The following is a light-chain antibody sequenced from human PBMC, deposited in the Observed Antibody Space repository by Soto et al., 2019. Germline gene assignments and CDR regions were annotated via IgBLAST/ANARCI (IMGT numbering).Light chain of an antibody. CDR1: QGISNY. CDR2: AAS. J-gene: IGKJ3*01. CDR3: QKYSSAPPFT. V-gene: IGKV1-27*01. Sequence: DIQMTQSPSSLSASVGDRVTITCRASQGISNYLAWYQQKPGKVPKLLIYAASTLQSGVPSRFSGSGSGTDFTLTISSLQAEDVATYYCQKYSSAPPFTFGPGTKVDIK.